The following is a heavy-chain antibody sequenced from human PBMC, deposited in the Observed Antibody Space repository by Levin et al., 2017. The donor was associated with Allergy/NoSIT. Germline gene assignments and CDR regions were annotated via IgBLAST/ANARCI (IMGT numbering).Heavy chain of an antibody. D-gene: IGHD3-10*01. J-gene: IGHJ4*02. Sequence: GGSLRLSCAASGFTFSDYYMSWIRQAPGKGLEWISYIITSGTHTSYADSVKGRFTISRDNANNLLFLQMNSLRAEDTAVYYCASRYGSGTYYNGNNDWGQGTMVTVSS. V-gene: IGHV3-11*03. CDR3: ASRYGSGTYYNGNND. CDR2: IITSGTHT. CDR1: GFTFSDYY.